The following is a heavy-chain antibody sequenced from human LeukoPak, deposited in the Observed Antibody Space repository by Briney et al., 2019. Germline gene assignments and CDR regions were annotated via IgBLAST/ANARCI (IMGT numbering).Heavy chain of an antibody. V-gene: IGHV3-73*01. D-gene: IGHD3-3*01. J-gene: IGHJ4*02. CDR1: GFTFSGSA. Sequence: GGSLKLSCAASGFTFSGSAIHWVRQASGKGLEWVGRIRSKANSYATTYGASVKGRFTFSRDDSKNTAYLQMNSLKTEDTAVYYCTRSLYYDFWSGYFGGEDFDYWGQGTLVTVSS. CDR2: IRSKANSYAT. CDR3: TRSLYYDFWSGYFGGEDFDY.